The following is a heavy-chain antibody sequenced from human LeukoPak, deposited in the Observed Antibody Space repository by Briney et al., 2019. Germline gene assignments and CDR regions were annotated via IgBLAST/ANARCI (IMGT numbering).Heavy chain of an antibody. D-gene: IGHD3-16*01. CDR2: IYYSGST. CDR3: ARETSQKGAHYMDV. CDR1: GGSISSYY. Sequence: TSSETLSLTCTVSGGSISSYYWSWLRQPPGKGLEWLGYIYYSGSTNYNPSLKSRVTISVDTSKNQFSLKLSSVTAADTAVYYCARETSQKGAHYMDVWGKGTTVTISS. J-gene: IGHJ6*03. V-gene: IGHV4-59*01.